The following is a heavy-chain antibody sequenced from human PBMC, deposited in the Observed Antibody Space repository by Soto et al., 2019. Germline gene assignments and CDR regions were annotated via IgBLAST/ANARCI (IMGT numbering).Heavy chain of an antibody. CDR2: TYYRSKWYN. Sequence: SQTLSLTCSISGDTVSTNSATWNWIRQSPSRGLEWLGRTYYRSKWYNDYGRSLQSRMTINTDTYKNQFSLQLNSVTPEDTAVYFCARGPGVLITGNGLDVCGQGTTDTLSS. D-gene: IGHD3-3*01. V-gene: IGHV6-1*01. CDR1: GDTVSTNSAT. J-gene: IGHJ6*02. CDR3: ARGPGVLITGNGLDV.